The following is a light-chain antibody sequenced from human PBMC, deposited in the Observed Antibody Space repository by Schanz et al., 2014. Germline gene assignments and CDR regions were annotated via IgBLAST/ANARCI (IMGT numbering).Light chain of an antibody. V-gene: IGKV3D-15*01. CDR3: QQYNSYWT. CDR2: GAS. CDR1: QSVSRY. J-gene: IGKJ1*01. Sequence: EIVLTQSPATLSLSPGERATLSCRASQSVSRYLAWHQQKPGQAPRLLMYGASSRATGIPDRFSGSGSGTDFTLTISSLQSEDFATYYCQQYNSYWTFGQGTKVEIK.